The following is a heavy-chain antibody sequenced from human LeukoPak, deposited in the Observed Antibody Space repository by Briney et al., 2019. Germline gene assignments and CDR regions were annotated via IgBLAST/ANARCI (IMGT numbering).Heavy chain of an antibody. Sequence: SGTLSLTCTVSGGSISSSSYYWGWIRQPPGKGLEWIGSIYYSGSTYYNPSLKSRVTISVDTSKNQFSLKLSSVTAADTAVYYCARDPELTFGGVIVIPYYFDYWGQGTLVTVSS. V-gene: IGHV4-39*07. CDR2: IYYSGST. J-gene: IGHJ4*02. CDR3: ARDPELTFGGVIVIPYYFDY. D-gene: IGHD3-16*02. CDR1: GGSISSSSYY.